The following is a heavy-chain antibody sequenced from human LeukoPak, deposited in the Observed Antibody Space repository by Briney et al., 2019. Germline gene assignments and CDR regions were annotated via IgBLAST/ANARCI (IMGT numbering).Heavy chain of an antibody. Sequence: ASVKVSCKASGYTFTGYYMHWVRQAPGQGLEWMGWINPNSGGTNYAQKFQGRVTMTRDTSISTAYMELSRLRSDDTAAYYCARDGNYYDSSEGDYWGQGTLVTVSS. D-gene: IGHD3-22*01. CDR3: ARDGNYYDSSEGDY. CDR1: GYTFTGYY. V-gene: IGHV1-2*02. CDR2: INPNSGGT. J-gene: IGHJ4*02.